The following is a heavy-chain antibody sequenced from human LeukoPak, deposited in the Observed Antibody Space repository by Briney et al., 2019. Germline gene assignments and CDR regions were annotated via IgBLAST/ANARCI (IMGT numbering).Heavy chain of an antibody. CDR1: GFMFGNYS. D-gene: IGHD1-26*01. CDR3: SKRVGGTHDN. Sequence: WGSLRLSCAASGFMFGNYSMAWVRQAPGKGLEWVSAIAYDGNSRDYAHSVRGRFTISIDNSKSKLYLNMNNLRAEDTALYYCSKRVGGTHDNWGLGTLVTVSS. J-gene: IGHJ4*02. V-gene: IGHV3-23*01. CDR2: IAYDGNSR.